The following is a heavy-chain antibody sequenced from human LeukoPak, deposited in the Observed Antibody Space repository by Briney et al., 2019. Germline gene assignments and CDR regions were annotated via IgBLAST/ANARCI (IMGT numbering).Heavy chain of an antibody. V-gene: IGHV4-34*01. CDR3: VRATTVVRRFFGL. D-gene: IGHD4-23*01. CDR2: INHSGTT. Sequence: SETLSLTCAVYGGSFSAYYWSWIRQSPGEGLEWIGEINHSGTTNYNPSLKSRVTISIDTSKNQFPLKLSSVTAADTAMYYCVRATTVVRRFFGLWGRGTLIIVSS. J-gene: IGHJ2*01. CDR1: GGSFSAYY.